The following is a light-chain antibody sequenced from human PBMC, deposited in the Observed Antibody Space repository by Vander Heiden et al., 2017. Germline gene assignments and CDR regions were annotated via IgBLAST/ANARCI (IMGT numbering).Light chain of an antibody. J-gene: IGKJ4*01. CDR2: AAS. CDR1: RSISSY. Sequence: DIQMTQSPSSLSASVGDRVTITCRASRSISSYLNWYQQKPGKAPKLLIYAASSLQSGVPSRFSGSGSGTDFTLTISSLQPEDFATYYCQQSYSTLGTFGGGTKVEIK. CDR3: QQSYSTLGT. V-gene: IGKV1-39*01.